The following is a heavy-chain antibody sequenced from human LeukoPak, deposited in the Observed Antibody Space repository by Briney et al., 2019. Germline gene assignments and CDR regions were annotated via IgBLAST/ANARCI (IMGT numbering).Heavy chain of an antibody. CDR1: GYTFSDYY. CDR2: INPNSGVT. Sequence: ASVKVSCKASGYTFSDYYLHWVRQAPGQGLEWMGWINPNSGVTNYAQKFQGRVTMTRDTSISTAYMEVSRLRSDDTAVYYCARGPLEYCSGGSCYSGRNWFDPWGQGTLVTVSS. J-gene: IGHJ5*02. V-gene: IGHV1-2*02. CDR3: ARGPLEYCSGGSCYSGRNWFDP. D-gene: IGHD2-15*01.